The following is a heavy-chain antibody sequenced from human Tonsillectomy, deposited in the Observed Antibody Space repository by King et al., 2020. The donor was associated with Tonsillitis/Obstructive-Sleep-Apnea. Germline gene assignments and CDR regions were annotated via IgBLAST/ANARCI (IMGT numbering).Heavy chain of an antibody. CDR1: GGTFSSYA. J-gene: IGHJ3*02. V-gene: IGHV1-69*01. Sequence: QLVQSGAEVKKPGSSVKVSCKASGGTFSSYAISWVRQAPGQGLEWMGGIIPIFGTANYAQKFQGRVTITADDSTSTACMELSSLRSEATAVYYWVDPGGIGHDTFVIWGQGTTVTASS. D-gene: IGHD3-16*01. CDR3: VDPGGIGHDTFVI. CDR2: IIPIFGTA.